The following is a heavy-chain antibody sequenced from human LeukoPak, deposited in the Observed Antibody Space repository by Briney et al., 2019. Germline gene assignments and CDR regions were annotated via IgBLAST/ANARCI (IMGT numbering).Heavy chain of an antibody. CDR1: NYTFTSYG. J-gene: IGHJ4*02. V-gene: IGHV1-18*01. CDR3: ARDGSGVWFDY. D-gene: IGHD3-10*01. CDR2: INAYNGDT. Sequence: GASVKVSCKASNYTFTSYGISWVRQAPGQGLEWMAWINAYNGDTNYAQKFQGRVTLTTDTSTSTAYMELRSLRSDDTAVYYCARDGSGVWFDYWGQGTLVTVSP.